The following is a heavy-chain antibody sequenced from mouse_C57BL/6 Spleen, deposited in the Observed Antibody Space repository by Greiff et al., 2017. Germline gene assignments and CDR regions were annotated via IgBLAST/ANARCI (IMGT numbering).Heavy chain of an antibody. Sequence: VQGVESGAELMKPGASVKLSCKATGYTFTGYWIEWVKQRPGHGLEWIGAILPGSGSTNYNEKFKGKATFPADTSSNTAYMQLSSLTTEDSAIYYCASCYGSPLYYAMDYWGQGTSVTVSS. CDR2: ILPGSGST. D-gene: IGHD1-1*01. V-gene: IGHV1-9*01. CDR3: ASCYGSPLYYAMDY. CDR1: GYTFTGYW. J-gene: IGHJ4*01.